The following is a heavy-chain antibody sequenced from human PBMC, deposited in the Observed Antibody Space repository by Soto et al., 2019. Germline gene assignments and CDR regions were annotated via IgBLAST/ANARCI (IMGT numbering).Heavy chain of an antibody. V-gene: IGHV1-3*01. CDR1: GYAFTSYA. Sequence: GVSVKVYCKASGYAFTSYAMHWVRQAPGQRLEWMGWINAGNGTTKYSQKFQGRVTITRDTSASTAYMELSSLRSEDTAVYYCARDNALRELSLDYWGQGTLVTVS. CDR3: ARDNALRELSLDY. CDR2: INAGNGTT. D-gene: IGHD3-16*02. J-gene: IGHJ4*02.